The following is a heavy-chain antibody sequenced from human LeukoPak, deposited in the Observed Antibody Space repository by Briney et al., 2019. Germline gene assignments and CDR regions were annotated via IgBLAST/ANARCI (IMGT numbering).Heavy chain of an antibody. V-gene: IGHV4-4*07. CDR2: IYTSGST. CDR1: GGSISSYY. D-gene: IGHD6-13*01. Sequence: SETLSLTCTVSGGSISSYYWSWIRQPAGKGLEWIGRIYTSGSTNYNPSLKSRVTISVDTSKNQFSLKLSSVTAADTAVYYCARGRFGIAVAGTGLGIWGQGTLVTVSS. J-gene: IGHJ3*02. CDR3: ARGRFGIAVAGTGLGI.